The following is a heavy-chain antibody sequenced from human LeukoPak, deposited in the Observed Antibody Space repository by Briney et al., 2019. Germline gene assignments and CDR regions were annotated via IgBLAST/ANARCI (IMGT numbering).Heavy chain of an antibody. CDR1: GFTFSNAW. J-gene: IGHJ6*02. CDR3: AKEEGSSWSEDYGMDV. D-gene: IGHD6-13*01. V-gene: IGHV3-30*18. CDR2: ISYDGSNK. Sequence: GGSLRLSCAASGFTFSNAWMSWVRQAPGKGLEWVAVISYDGSNKYYADSVKGRFTISRDNSKNTLYLQMNSLRAEDTAVYYCAKEEGSSWSEDYGMDVWGQGTTVTVSS.